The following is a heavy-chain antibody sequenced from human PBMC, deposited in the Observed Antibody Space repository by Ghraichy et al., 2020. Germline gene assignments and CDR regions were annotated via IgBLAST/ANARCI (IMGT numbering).Heavy chain of an antibody. J-gene: IGHJ4*02. CDR3: AKDDEMVTIYGYFDY. D-gene: IGHD5-24*01. V-gene: IGHV3-23*01. CDR2: ISGSGGST. CDR1: GFTFSSYA. Sequence: GESLNISCAASGFTFSSYAMSWVRQAPGKGLEWVSAISGSGGSTYYADSVKGRFTISRDNSKNTLYVQMNSLRAEDTAVYYCAKDDEMVTIYGYFDYWGQGTLVTVSS.